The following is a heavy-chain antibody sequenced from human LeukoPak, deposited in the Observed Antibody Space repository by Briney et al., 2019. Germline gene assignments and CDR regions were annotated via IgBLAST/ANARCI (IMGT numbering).Heavy chain of an antibody. Sequence: ASVKVSCKASGYTFTGYFIHWVRQAPGQGLEWMGWINPNTGGANYAQKFQGRVTMTRDTSIRTIYMEIYMELTRLRFDDTALYYCARWDGYSSSPDYWGQGTLVTVSS. CDR1: GYTFTGYF. J-gene: IGHJ4*02. V-gene: IGHV1-2*02. CDR2: INPNTGGA. CDR3: ARWDGYSSSPDY. D-gene: IGHD6-13*01.